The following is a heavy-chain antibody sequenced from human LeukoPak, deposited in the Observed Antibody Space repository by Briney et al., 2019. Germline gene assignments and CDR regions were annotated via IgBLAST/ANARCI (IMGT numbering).Heavy chain of an antibody. Sequence: PGRSLRLSCAASGFTFSSYAMHWVRQAPGKGLEWVAVISYDGSNKYYADSVKGRFTISRDNSKNTLYLQMNSLRAEDTAVYYCARDGHYGDYALPGKTDYWGQGTLVTVSS. CDR2: ISYDGSNK. J-gene: IGHJ4*02. CDR1: GFTFSSYA. D-gene: IGHD4-17*01. V-gene: IGHV3-30-3*01. CDR3: ARDGHYGDYALPGKTDY.